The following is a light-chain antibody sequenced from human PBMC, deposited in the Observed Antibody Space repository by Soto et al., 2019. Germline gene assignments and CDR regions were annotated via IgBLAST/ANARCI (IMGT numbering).Light chain of an antibody. CDR1: SGHSSDA. Sequence: QLVLTQSPSASASLGASVKLTCTLSSGHSSDAIAWHQQQPEKGPRFLMNLNSDGSHTKGDGIPDRFSGSSSGAERYLTISSLQSEYEADYYCQTWGTGIVVFGGGTKLTVL. CDR2: LNSDGSH. CDR3: QTWGTGIVV. J-gene: IGLJ2*01. V-gene: IGLV4-69*01.